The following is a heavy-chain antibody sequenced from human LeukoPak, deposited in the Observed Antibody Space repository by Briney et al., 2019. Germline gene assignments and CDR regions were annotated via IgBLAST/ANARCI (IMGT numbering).Heavy chain of an antibody. J-gene: IGHJ4*02. CDR1: GGSISSSSYY. CDR3: ARHQTIFGVVPDY. Sequence: SETLSLTCTVSGGSISSSSYYWGWIRQPPGKGLEWIGSIYYSGSTYYNPSLKGRVTISVDTSKNRFSLKLSSVTAADTAVYYCARHQTIFGVVPDYWGQGTLVTVSS. V-gene: IGHV4-39*01. CDR2: IYYSGST. D-gene: IGHD3-3*01.